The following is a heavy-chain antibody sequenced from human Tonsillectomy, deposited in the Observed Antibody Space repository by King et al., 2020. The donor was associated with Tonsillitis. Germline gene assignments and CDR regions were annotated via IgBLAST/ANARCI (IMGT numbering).Heavy chain of an antibody. CDR3: ASLPNNYYYGSGNNNWFDP. V-gene: IGHV4-34*01. Sequence: HVQLQQWGAGLLKPSETLSLTCAVYGGSFSGYYWSWIRQPPGKGLEWIGEINHSGSTNYNTSLKSRFTISVDTAKNQFSLKLRSVTAADTAVYYCASLPNNYYYGSGNNNWFDPWGQGTLVTVSS. J-gene: IGHJ5*02. CDR1: GGSFSGYY. D-gene: IGHD3-10*01. CDR2: INHSGST.